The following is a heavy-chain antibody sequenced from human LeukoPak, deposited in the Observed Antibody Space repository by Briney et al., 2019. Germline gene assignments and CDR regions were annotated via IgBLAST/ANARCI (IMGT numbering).Heavy chain of an antibody. Sequence: ASVKVSCKASGYTFTSYGISWVRQAPGQGLGWMGWISAYNGNTNYAQKLQGRVTMTTDTSTSTAYMELRSLRSDDTAVYYCARRVGLGYYYYYYMDVWGKGTTVTVSS. CDR2: ISAYNGNT. CDR1: GYTFTSYG. J-gene: IGHJ6*03. V-gene: IGHV1-18*01. CDR3: ARRVGLGYYYYYYMDV. D-gene: IGHD3/OR15-3a*01.